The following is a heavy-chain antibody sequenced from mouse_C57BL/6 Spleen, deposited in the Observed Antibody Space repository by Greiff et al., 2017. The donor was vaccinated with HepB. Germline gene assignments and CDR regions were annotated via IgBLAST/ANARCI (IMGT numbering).Heavy chain of an antibody. V-gene: IGHV1-82*01. Sequence: VQLQESGPELVKPGASVKISCKASGYAFSSSWMNWVKQRPGKGLEWIGRIYPGDGDTNYNGKFKGKATLTADKSSSTAYMQLSSLTSEDSAVYFCARRELTGTAMDYWVQGTSVTVSS. CDR1: GYAFSSSW. J-gene: IGHJ4*01. D-gene: IGHD4-1*01. CDR2: IYPGDGDT. CDR3: ARRELTGTAMDY.